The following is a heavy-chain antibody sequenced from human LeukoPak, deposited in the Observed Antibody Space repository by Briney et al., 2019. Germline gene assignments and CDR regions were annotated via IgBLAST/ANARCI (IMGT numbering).Heavy chain of an antibody. V-gene: IGHV3-53*01. CDR1: GFTVSSNS. CDR3: ARRAGAYSHPYDY. CDR2: IYSDNT. D-gene: IGHD4/OR15-4a*01. J-gene: IGHJ4*02. Sequence: GGSLRLSCTVSGFTVSSNSMSWVRQAPGKGLGWVSFIYSDNTHYSDSVKGRFTISRDNSKNTLYLQMNSLRAGDTAVYYCARRAGAYSHPYDYWGQGTLVTVSS.